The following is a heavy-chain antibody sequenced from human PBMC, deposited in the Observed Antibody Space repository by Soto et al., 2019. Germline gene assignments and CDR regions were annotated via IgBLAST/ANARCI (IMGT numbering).Heavy chain of an antibody. CDR2: IFHDGTA. J-gene: IGHJ4*02. D-gene: IGHD3-10*01. CDR3: ARLVYDTRLNYMYFDF. CDR1: GVSIISGNW. V-gene: IGHV4-4*01. Sequence: ATLYLTCAVSGVSIISGNWWTWVRQSPQRGLEYIGEIFHDGTANYYPSFERRVAISVDTSKNQFSLKLTSVTAADTAIYFCARLVYDTRLNYMYFDFWGQGTLVTVSS.